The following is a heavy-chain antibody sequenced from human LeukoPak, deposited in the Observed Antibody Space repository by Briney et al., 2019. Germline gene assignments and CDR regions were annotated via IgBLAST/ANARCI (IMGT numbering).Heavy chain of an antibody. Sequence: GRSLRLSCAASGFTFSSYAMSWVRQAPGKGLEWVSAISGSRGSTYYADSVKGRFTISRDNSKNTLYLQMNSLRAEDTAVYYCAKVMRVYYDYVWGSSYYFDYWGQGTLVTVSS. D-gene: IGHD3-16*01. CDR2: ISGSRGST. V-gene: IGHV3-23*01. CDR3: AKVMRVYYDYVWGSSYYFDY. CDR1: GFTFSSYA. J-gene: IGHJ4*02.